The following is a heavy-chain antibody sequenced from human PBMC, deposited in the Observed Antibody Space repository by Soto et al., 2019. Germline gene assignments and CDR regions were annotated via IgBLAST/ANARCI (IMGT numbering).Heavy chain of an antibody. CDR1: GFTFSSYG. D-gene: IGHD5-18*01. CDR2: IWYDGSNK. Sequence: QVQLVESGGGVVQPGRSLRLSCAASGFTFSSYGMHWVRQAPGKGLEWVAVIWYDGSNKYYADSVKGRFTISRDNSKNPLYLQMNSLRAEDTAVYYCASADVDTAGYFDYWGQGTLVTVSS. CDR3: ASADVDTAGYFDY. V-gene: IGHV3-33*01. J-gene: IGHJ4*02.